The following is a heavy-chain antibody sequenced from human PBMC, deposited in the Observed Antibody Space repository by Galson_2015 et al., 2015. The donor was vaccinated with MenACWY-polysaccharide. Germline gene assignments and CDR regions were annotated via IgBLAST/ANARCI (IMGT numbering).Heavy chain of an antibody. D-gene: IGHD6-19*01. CDR3: VRAECSGNTCYFAS. V-gene: IGHV1-69*11. CDR1: GGDFSTHG. J-gene: IGHJ4*02. Sequence: SVKVSCKASGGDFSTHGLSWLRQAPGQGFEFVGRIIPIMGSPNYAQRFQGRLTITADGSTRTAYMELSSLRFEDTAMYYCVRAECSGNTCYFASWGQETLLTVSS. CDR2: IIPIMGSP.